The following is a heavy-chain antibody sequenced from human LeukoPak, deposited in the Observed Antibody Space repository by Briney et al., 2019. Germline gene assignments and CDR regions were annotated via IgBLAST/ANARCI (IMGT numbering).Heavy chain of an antibody. J-gene: IGHJ4*02. D-gene: IGHD6-6*01. CDR2: IKQDGSEK. CDR3: ARGVLAARPDVFDY. Sequence: PGGSLRLSCAASGFTFSSYTMNWVRQAPGKGLEWVANIKQDGSEKYYVDSVKGRFTISRDNAKNSLYLQMNSLRAEDTAVYYCARGVLAARPDVFDYWGQGTLVTVSS. V-gene: IGHV3-7*01. CDR1: GFTFSSYT.